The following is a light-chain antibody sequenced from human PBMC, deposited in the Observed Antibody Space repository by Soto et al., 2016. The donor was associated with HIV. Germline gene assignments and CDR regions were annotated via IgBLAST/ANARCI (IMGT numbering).Light chain of an antibody. J-gene: IGLJ1*01. Sequence: SSELTQDPAVSLALGQTVRITCQGDSLRTYYATWYQQKPGQAPVVVIYGNNNRPSGIPDRFSGSSSGNTASLTITGTQAEDEADYYCNSRDSSGNHYVFGTGTKVTVL. CDR3: NSRDSSGNHYV. CDR2: GNN. V-gene: IGLV3-19*01. CDR1: SLRTYY.